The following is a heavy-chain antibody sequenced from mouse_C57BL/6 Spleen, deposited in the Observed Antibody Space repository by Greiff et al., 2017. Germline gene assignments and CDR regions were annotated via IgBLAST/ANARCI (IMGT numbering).Heavy chain of an antibody. CDR2: ISYSGST. Sequence: EVKLVESGPGLAKPSQTLSLTCSVTGYSITSDYWNWIRKFPGNKLEYMGYISYSGSTYYNPSLKSRISITRDTSKNQYYLQLNSVTTEDTATYXCARNYGSSFYWYFDVWGTGTTVTVSS. J-gene: IGHJ1*03. CDR1: GYSITSDY. V-gene: IGHV3-8*01. D-gene: IGHD1-1*01. CDR3: ARNYGSSFYWYFDV.